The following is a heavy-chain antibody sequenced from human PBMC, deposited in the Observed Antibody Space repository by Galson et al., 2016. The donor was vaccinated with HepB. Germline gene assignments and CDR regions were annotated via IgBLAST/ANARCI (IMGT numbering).Heavy chain of an antibody. CDR2: IISLFGTA. D-gene: IGHD2-15*01. J-gene: IGHJ6*02. CDR3: TSCSSGGCYRDYYYYGVDV. CDR1: GGTVSSYA. Sequence: SVKVSCKASGGTVSSYAINWVRQAPGQGLEWMGGIISLFGTANYAQKFQGRATITADESTSTAYMELSSLRSEDTAIYYCTSCSSGGCYRDYYYYGVDVWGQGTTVTVSS. V-gene: IGHV1-69*13.